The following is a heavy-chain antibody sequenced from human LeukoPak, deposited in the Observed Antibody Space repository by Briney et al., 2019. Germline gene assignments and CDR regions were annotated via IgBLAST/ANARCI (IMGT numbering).Heavy chain of an antibody. CDR1: GFTFSSYA. D-gene: IGHD3-10*01. Sequence: GGSLRLSCAASGFTFSSYAMSWVRQAPGKGLEWVSAISGSGGSTYYADSVKGRFTISRDNSKNTLYLQMKSLRAEDTAVYYCAKDKDGSGRRPSEFDYWGQGTLVTVSS. CDR3: AKDKDGSGRRPSEFDY. V-gene: IGHV3-23*01. J-gene: IGHJ4*02. CDR2: ISGSGGST.